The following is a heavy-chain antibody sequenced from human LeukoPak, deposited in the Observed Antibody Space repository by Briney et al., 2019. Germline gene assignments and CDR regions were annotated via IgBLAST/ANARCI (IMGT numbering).Heavy chain of an antibody. V-gene: IGHV1-69*13. Sequence: SVKVSCKASGGTFSSYAISWVRQAPGQGLEWMGGIIPIFGTANYAQKFQGRVTITADESTSTAYTELSSLRSEDTAVYYCARSDSGYSYGWYYFDYWGQGTLVTVSS. CDR2: IIPIFGTA. CDR1: GGTFSSYA. D-gene: IGHD5-18*01. CDR3: ARSDSGYSYGWYYFDY. J-gene: IGHJ4*02.